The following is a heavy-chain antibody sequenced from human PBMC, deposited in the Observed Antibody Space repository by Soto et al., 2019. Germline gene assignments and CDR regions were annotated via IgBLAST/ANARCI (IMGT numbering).Heavy chain of an antibody. CDR3: GVGAILFGDFDY. V-gene: IGHV3-73*01. Sequence: PGGSLRLSCAASGFTFSGSAMHWVRQASGKGLEWVGRIRSKTNSYATAYAASVKGRFTISRDDSKNTAYLQMNSLKTEDTAVYYCGVGAILFGDFDYWGQGPLVPVSS. CDR1: GFTFSGSA. CDR2: IRSKTNSYAT. J-gene: IGHJ4*02. D-gene: IGHD2-2*02.